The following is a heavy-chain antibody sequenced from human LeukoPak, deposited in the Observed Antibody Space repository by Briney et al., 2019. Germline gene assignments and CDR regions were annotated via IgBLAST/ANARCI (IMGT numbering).Heavy chain of an antibody. CDR3: ARDPQGYSYGYSYFDY. CDR2: ISSSSSYI. CDR1: GFTFSSYS. J-gene: IGHJ4*02. V-gene: IGHV3-21*01. Sequence: PGGSLGLSCAASGFTFSSYSMNWVRQAPGKGLEWVSSISSSSSYIYYADSVKGRFTISRDNAKNSLYLQMNSLRAEDTAVYYCARDPQGYSYGYSYFDYWGQGTLVTVSS. D-gene: IGHD5-18*01.